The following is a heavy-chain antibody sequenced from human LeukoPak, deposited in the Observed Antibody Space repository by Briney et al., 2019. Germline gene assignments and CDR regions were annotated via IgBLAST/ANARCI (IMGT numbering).Heavy chain of an antibody. D-gene: IGHD3-22*01. CDR3: ARVNDSSGYYSGSLDY. CDR1: GGTFSSYA. V-gene: IGHV1-69*05. CDR2: IIPIFGTA. J-gene: IGHJ4*02. Sequence: SVKVSCKASGGTFSSYAISWVRQAPGQGLEWMGGIIPIFGTANYAQKFQGRVTITTDESTSTAYMELSSLRSEDTAVYYCARVNDSSGYYSGSLDYWGRGTLVTVSS.